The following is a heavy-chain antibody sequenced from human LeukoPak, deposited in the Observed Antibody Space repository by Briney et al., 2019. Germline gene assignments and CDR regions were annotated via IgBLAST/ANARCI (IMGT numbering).Heavy chain of an antibody. V-gene: IGHV1-3*01. CDR1: GYTFSGYA. CDR2: INAGNGHT. Sequence: ASVKVSCKASGYTFSGYAVHWVRQALGQRFEWMGWINAGNGHTKYSQNFQGRVTITRDSSANIVYMELSSLTSEDTAVYYCARGIWSATRVDYYLDNWGQGTLVTVSS. CDR3: ARGIWSATRVDYYLDN. D-gene: IGHD5-24*01. J-gene: IGHJ4*02.